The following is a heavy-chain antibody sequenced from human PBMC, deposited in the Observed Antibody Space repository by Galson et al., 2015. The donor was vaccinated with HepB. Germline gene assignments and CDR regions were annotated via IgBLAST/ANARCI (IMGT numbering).Heavy chain of an antibody. Sequence: SVKVSCKASGGTFSSYAISWVRQAPGQGLEWMGGIIPIFGTANYAQKFQGRVTITADKSTSTAYMELSSLRSEDTAVYYCARVPYVTMVRGVHSYGMDVWSQGTTVTVSS. J-gene: IGHJ6*02. CDR1: GGTFSSYA. CDR2: IIPIFGTA. D-gene: IGHD3-10*01. CDR3: ARVPYVTMVRGVHSYGMDV. V-gene: IGHV1-69*06.